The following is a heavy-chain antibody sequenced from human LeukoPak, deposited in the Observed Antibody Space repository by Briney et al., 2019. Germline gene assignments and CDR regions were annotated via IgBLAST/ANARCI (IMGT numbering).Heavy chain of an antibody. Sequence: GGSLRLSCTASVSTFGVYAMIWLPQAPGRGLVCVSSISSSSRYIYYADSVKGRFTISRDNAKNSLYLQMNSLRAEDTAVYYCARSGPGMATVPLTSSCSDAFDIWGQGTMVTVSS. CDR3: ARSGPGMATVPLTSSCSDAFDI. V-gene: IGHV3-21*01. CDR2: ISSSSRYI. D-gene: IGHD5-24*01. CDR1: VSTFGVYA. J-gene: IGHJ3*02.